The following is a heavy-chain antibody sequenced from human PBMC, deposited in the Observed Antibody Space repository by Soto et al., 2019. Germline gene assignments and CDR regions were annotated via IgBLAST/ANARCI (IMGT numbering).Heavy chain of an antibody. CDR2: IIPLTGTA. V-gene: IGHV1-69*01. CDR3: ARLGLDLDFDH. CDR1: GDSFSRFA. D-gene: IGHD1-1*01. Sequence: QVRLVQYGPEVKRPGSSVKISCKSSGDSFSRFAVSWVRQAPGQGLEWMGGIIPLTGTANYIQKFRGRVTITADDSSSTVYMEVSSLRSDDTAVYYCARLGLDLDFDHWGQGTLVTVSP. J-gene: IGHJ4*02.